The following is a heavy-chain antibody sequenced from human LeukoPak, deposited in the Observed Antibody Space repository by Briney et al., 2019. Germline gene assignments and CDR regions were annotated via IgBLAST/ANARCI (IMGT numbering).Heavy chain of an antibody. CDR2: ISSSGSTI. D-gene: IGHD6-13*01. J-gene: IGHJ3*02. V-gene: IGHV3-11*04. CDR1: GFTFSDYY. Sequence: GGSLRLSCAASGFTFSDYYMSWVRQAPGKGLEWVSYISSSGSTIYYADSVKGRFTISRDNAKNSLYLQMNSLRAEDTAVYYCARASVGSSWYLGAFDIWGQGTMVTVSS. CDR3: ARASVGSSWYLGAFDI.